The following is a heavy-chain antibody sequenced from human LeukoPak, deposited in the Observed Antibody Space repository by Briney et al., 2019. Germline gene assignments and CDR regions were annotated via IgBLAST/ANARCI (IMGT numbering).Heavy chain of an antibody. J-gene: IGHJ4*02. Sequence: GGSPRLSCAASGFTFSSYSMSWVRQAPGKGLEWVSAISGSGGSTYYADSVKGRFTISRDNSKNTLYLQMNSLRAEDTAVYYCAKDRVVVITNEIDYWGQGTLVTVSS. V-gene: IGHV3-23*01. CDR1: GFTFSSYS. CDR3: AKDRVVVITNEIDY. CDR2: ISGSGGST. D-gene: IGHD3-22*01.